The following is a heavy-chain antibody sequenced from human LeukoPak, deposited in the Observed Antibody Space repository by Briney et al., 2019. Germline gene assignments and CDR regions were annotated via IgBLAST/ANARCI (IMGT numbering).Heavy chain of an antibody. Sequence: GGSLRLSCAASGFTFSSYAMHWVRQAPGKGLEWVANIKQDGSEKYYVDSVKGRFTISRDNAKNSLYLQMNSLRAEDTAVYYCARDKRGYSYGFFDYWGQGTLVTVSS. CDR2: IKQDGSEK. CDR1: GFTFSSYA. V-gene: IGHV3-7*01. CDR3: ARDKRGYSYGFFDY. J-gene: IGHJ4*02. D-gene: IGHD5-18*01.